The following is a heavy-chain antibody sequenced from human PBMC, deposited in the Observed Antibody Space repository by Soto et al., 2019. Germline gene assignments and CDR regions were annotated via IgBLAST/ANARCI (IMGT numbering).Heavy chain of an antibody. D-gene: IGHD3-16*01. V-gene: IGHV4-61*01. CDR1: GGSVSSGSYY. CDR2: IYYSGST. Sequence: PSETLSLTCTVSGGSVSSGSYYWSWIRQPPGKGLEWIGYIYYSGSTNYNPSLKSRVTISVDTSKNQFSLKLSSVTAADTAVYYCARDSSPYYGMDVWGQGTTVTVPS. CDR3: ARDSSPYYGMDV. J-gene: IGHJ6*02.